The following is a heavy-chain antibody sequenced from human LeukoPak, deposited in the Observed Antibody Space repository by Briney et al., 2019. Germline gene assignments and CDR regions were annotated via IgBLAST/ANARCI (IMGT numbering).Heavy chain of an antibody. CDR2: IYYSGST. CDR3: ARVSVARVSGWYYFDY. V-gene: IGHV4-39*07. Sequence: PSETLSLTCTVSGGSISSSSYYWGWIRQPPGKGLEWIGSIYYSGSTYYNPSLKSRVTISVDTSKNQFSLKLSSVTAADTAVYYCARVSVARVSGWYYFDYWGQGTLVTVSS. D-gene: IGHD6-19*01. CDR1: GGSISSSSYY. J-gene: IGHJ4*02.